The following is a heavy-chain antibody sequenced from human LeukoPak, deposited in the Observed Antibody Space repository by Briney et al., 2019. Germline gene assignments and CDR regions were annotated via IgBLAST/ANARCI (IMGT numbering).Heavy chain of an antibody. CDR2: IYYSGST. CDR3: ASMFGVVMYFDY. D-gene: IGHD3-3*01. J-gene: IGHJ4*02. V-gene: IGHV4-39*07. Sequence: SETLSLTCTVSGGSISTSNYYWGWIRQPPGKGLEWIGSIYYSGSTYYNPSLKSRVTISVDTSKNRFSLKLSSVTAANTAVYYCASMFGVVMYFDYWGQGTLVTVSS. CDR1: GGSISTSNYY.